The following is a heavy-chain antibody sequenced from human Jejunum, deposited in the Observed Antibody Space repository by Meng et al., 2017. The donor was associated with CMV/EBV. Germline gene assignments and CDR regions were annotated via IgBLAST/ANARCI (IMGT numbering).Heavy chain of an antibody. CDR3: ARAASGGSLADY. J-gene: IGHJ4*02. CDR2: IDGDETTT. D-gene: IGHD6-19*01. V-gene: IGHV3-74*01. Sequence: AVAGFTFSTAWRHWVRQAPGQGLVWVSRIDGDETTTGYADSVRGRFTISRDNAKNTLYLEMNSLRDDDTGVYYCARAASGGSLADYWGQGTLVTVSS. CDR1: GFTFSTAW.